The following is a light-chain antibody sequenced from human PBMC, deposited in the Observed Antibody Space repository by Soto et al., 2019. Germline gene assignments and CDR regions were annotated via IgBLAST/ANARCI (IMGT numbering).Light chain of an antibody. CDR1: HSVSRTY. J-gene: IGKJ5*01. Sequence: EIVLTQSPGTLSLSPGERATLSCRASHSVSRTYLAWYQQKPGQAPRLLMYDASTRATGIPARFSGSGSGTEFTLTINSLQSEDSAVYYCQQHNQWPITFGQGTRLEI. CDR3: QQHNQWPIT. V-gene: IGKV3D-15*01. CDR2: DAS.